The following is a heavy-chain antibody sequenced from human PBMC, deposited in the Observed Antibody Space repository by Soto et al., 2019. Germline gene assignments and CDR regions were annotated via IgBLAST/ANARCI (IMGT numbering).Heavy chain of an antibody. V-gene: IGHV2-5*02. Sequence: QITLKESGPTLVKPTQTLTLTCTFSGFSLTTSGVGVGWIRQPPGKALEWLALIYWDDDKRYRPSLKSRLTITKDTSKNQVVLTMTNMGPVDTATYYCAQGYISSLYENHWFDPWGQGILVTVSS. D-gene: IGHD6-13*01. J-gene: IGHJ5*02. CDR1: GFSLTTSGVG. CDR2: IYWDDDK. CDR3: AQGYISSLYENHWFDP.